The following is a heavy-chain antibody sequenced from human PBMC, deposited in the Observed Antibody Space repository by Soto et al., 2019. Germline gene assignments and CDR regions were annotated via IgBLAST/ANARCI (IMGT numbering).Heavy chain of an antibody. CDR3: ARELNYDILTGYYLGNYYYYGMDV. CDR2: IYTSGST. Sequence: KPSETLSLTCTVSGGSISSYYRSWIRQPAGKGLEWIGRIYTSGSTNYNPPLKSRVTMSVDTSKNQFSLKLSSVTAADTAVYYCARELNYDILTGYYLGNYYYYGMDVWGQGTTVTVSS. V-gene: IGHV4-4*07. D-gene: IGHD3-9*01. J-gene: IGHJ6*02. CDR1: GGSISSYY.